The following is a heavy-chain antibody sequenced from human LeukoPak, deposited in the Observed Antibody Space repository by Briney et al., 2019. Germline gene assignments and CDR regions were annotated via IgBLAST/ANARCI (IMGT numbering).Heavy chain of an antibody. J-gene: IGHJ6*03. CDR3: ARDGGNWNDDGYYYYMDV. D-gene: IGHD1-1*01. V-gene: IGHV4-61*02. CDR2: IYTSGST. CDR1: GGSISSGSYY. Sequence: PSETLSLTCTVSGGSISSGSYYWSWIRQPAGKGLEWIGRIYTSGSTNYNPSLKSRVTISVDTSKNQFSLKLSSVTAADTAVYYCARDGGNWNDDGYYYYMDVWGKGTTVTISS.